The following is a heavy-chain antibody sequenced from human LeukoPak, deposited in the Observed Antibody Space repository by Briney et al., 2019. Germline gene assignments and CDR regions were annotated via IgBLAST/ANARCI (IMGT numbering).Heavy chain of an antibody. V-gene: IGHV4-61*01. CDR3: ARFRVGDYVWGSYRYEVGAFDI. CDR2: IYYSGST. J-gene: IGHJ3*02. Sequence: KPSETLSLTCTVSGGSVSSGSYYWSWIRQPPGKGLEWIGYIYYSGSTNYNPSLKSRVTISVDTSKNQFSLKLSSVTAADTAVYYCARFRVGDYVWGSYRYEVGAFDIWGQGTMVTVSS. CDR1: GGSVSSGSYY. D-gene: IGHD3-16*02.